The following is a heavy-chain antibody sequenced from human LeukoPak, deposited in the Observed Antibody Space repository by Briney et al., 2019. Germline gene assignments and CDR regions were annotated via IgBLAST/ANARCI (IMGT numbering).Heavy chain of an antibody. CDR1: GGSFSGYY. D-gene: IGHD1-20*01. J-gene: IGHJ4*02. CDR3: ARGHLTGRGYFDY. CDR2: INHSGST. V-gene: IGHV4-34*01. Sequence: SETLSLTCAVYGGSFSGYYWSWIRQPPGKGLEWIGEINHSGSTNYNPSLKSRVTISVGTSKKQFSLKLNSVTAADTAVYYCARGHLTGRGYFDYWGQGTLVTVSS.